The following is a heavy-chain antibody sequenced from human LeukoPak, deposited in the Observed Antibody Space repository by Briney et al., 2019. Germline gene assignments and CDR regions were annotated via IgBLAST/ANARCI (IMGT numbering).Heavy chain of an antibody. J-gene: IGHJ5*02. CDR1: GGSISSGGYY. V-gene: IGHV4-31*03. Sequence: PSETLSLTCTVSGGSISSGGYYWSWIRQHPGKGLEWIGYIYYSGSTYYNPSLKSRVTISVDTSKNQFSLKLSSVTAADTAVYYSARVAYSSSWYWFDPWGQGTLATVSS. D-gene: IGHD6-13*01. CDR2: IYYSGST. CDR3: ARVAYSSSWYWFDP.